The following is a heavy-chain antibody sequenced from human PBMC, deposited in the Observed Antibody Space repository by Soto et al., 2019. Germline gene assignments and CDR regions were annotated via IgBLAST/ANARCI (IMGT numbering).Heavy chain of an antibody. CDR1: GVTFSSLA. V-gene: IGHV1-69*12. CDR3: VRPTDGMDV. J-gene: IGHJ6*02. CDR2: IIPIFGTS. Sequence: QVQLLQSGAEVKKPGSSVKVSCKASGVTFSSLAISWVRQAPGQGLEWMGGIIPIFGTSTYAQKFQGRVTITADESTSTAYMDLNSLRSDDTGVYYCVRPTDGMDVWGQVTTVTVSS.